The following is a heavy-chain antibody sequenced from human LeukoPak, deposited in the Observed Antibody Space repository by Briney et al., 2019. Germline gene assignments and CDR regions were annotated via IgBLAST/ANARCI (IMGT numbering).Heavy chain of an antibody. Sequence: ASVKVSCKASGYTFTSYGISWVRQAPGQGLEWMGWISAYNGNTNYAQKLQGRVTMTTDTSTSTAYMELSSLRSEDTAVYYCARGRDYSNYYYYYYMDVWGKGTTVTVSS. D-gene: IGHD4-11*01. J-gene: IGHJ6*03. CDR3: ARGRDYSNYYYYYYMDV. CDR1: GYTFTSYG. V-gene: IGHV1-18*01. CDR2: ISAYNGNT.